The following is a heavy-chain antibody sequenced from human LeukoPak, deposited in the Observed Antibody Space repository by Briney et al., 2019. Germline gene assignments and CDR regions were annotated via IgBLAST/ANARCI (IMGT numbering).Heavy chain of an antibody. CDR2: ISSSSGYI. Sequence: GGSLRLSCAASGFTFSSYSMNWVRQAPGKGLEWVSSISSSSGYIYYADSVKGRFTISRDNAKNSLYLQMNSLRAEDTAVYYCARGPFMVRGVIYFDYWGQGTLVTVSS. J-gene: IGHJ4*02. CDR1: GFTFSSYS. CDR3: ARGPFMVRGVIYFDY. V-gene: IGHV3-21*01. D-gene: IGHD3-10*01.